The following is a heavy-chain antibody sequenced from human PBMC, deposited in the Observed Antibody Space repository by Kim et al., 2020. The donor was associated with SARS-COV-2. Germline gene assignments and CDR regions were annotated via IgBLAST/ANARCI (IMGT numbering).Heavy chain of an antibody. CDR3: ACPTVQGYGWCV. Sequence: GGSLRLSCADSGFPFSRHAMNWVRQAPGNGLEWVSSISQRGNSIYYADYVKGRFTISRDNSENPLFLQMNSLRAEDTAIYFCACPTVQGYGWCVWGQGTTVSVSS. J-gene: IGHJ6*02. CDR2: ISQRGNSI. D-gene: IGHD4-17*01. V-gene: IGHV3-23*01. CDR1: GFPFSRHA.